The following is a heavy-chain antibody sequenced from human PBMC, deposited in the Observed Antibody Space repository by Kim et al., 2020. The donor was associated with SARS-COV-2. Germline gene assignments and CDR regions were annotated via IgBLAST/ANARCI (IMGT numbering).Heavy chain of an antibody. CDR2: ISAYNGNT. CDR1: GYTFRTYG. D-gene: IGHD3-9*01. J-gene: IGHJ4*02. V-gene: IGHV1-18*01. CDR3: ARLAYVDWLLDY. Sequence: ASVKVSCKASGYTFRTYGIGWVRQAPGQGLEYMGWISAYNGNTNYADNLQGRVTMTTDTSTNTAYMELSSLRFDDTAVYFCARLAYVDWLLDYWGPGTLVTVSS.